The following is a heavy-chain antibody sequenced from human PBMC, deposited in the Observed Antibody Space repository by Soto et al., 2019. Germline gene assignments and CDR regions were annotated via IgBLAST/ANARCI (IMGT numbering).Heavy chain of an antibody. CDR1: GGSISSGGYY. V-gene: IGHV4-31*03. J-gene: IGHJ2*01. Sequence: QVQLQESGPGLVKPSQTLSLTCTVSGGSISSGGYYWSWIRQHPGKGLERIGYTYYSGSTYYNPSLKSRVTISVDTSKNQFSLKLSSVTAADTAVYYCARVGGGDGYKQRQGYFYLWGRGTLVTVSS. CDR2: TYYSGST. CDR3: ARVGGGDGYKQRQGYFYL. D-gene: IGHD3-16*01.